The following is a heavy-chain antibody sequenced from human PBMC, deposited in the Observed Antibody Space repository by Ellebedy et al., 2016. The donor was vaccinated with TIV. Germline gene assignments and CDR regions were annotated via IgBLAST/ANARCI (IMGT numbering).Heavy chain of an antibody. J-gene: IGHJ4*02. Sequence: GGSLRLSXAASGFTFSSYAMSWVRQAPGKGLEWVSAISGSGGSTYYADSVKGRFTISRDNSKNTLYLQMNSLRAEDTAVYYCAKELKEGYYGSGSYRYFDYWGQGTLVTVSS. V-gene: IGHV3-23*01. CDR3: AKELKEGYYGSGSYRYFDY. D-gene: IGHD3-10*01. CDR1: GFTFSSYA. CDR2: ISGSGGST.